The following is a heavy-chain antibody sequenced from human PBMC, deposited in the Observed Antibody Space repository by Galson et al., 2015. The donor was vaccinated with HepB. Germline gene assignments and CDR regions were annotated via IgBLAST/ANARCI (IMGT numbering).Heavy chain of an antibody. V-gene: IGHV1-8*01. Sequence: SVKVSCKASGYTFTSYDINWVRQATGQGLEWMGWMNPNSGNTGYAQKFQGRVTMTRNTSISTAYMELSSLRSEDTAVYYCARVGNLYCSGGSCYSHYYYYYYGMDVWGQGTTVTVSS. J-gene: IGHJ6*02. CDR2: MNPNSGNT. D-gene: IGHD2-15*01. CDR3: ARVGNLYCSGGSCYSHYYYYYYGMDV. CDR1: GYTFTSYD.